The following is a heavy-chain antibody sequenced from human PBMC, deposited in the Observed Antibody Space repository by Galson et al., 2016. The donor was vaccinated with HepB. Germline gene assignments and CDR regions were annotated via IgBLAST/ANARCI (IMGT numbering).Heavy chain of an antibody. J-gene: IGHJ6*02. CDR1: GYTLKSYY. CDR2: ISPSGGST. CDR3: ARSLNDFGVVIRSDYYAMDV. V-gene: IGHV1-46*02. Sequence: SVKVSCKASGYTLKSYYMHWVRQAPGQRLEGMGIISPSGGSTTYAQRFQGRVTMTRDTSTSTVYMELSSLRSEDTAVYYCARSLNDFGVVIRSDYYAMDVWGQGTTVTVSS. D-gene: IGHD3-3*01.